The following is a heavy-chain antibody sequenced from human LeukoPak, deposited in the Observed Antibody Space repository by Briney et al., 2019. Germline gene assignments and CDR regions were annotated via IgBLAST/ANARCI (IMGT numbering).Heavy chain of an antibody. V-gene: IGHV4-39*07. CDR3: ARTSPRLIDDY. CDR1: GGSIGSSSYY. Sequence: PSETLSLTCTVSGGSIGSSSYYWGWIRQPPGKGLEWIGSIYFSGTTYYNPSLQSRVTISVDTSKNQFSLKLSSVTAADTAVYYCARTSPRLIDDYWGQGTLVTVSS. D-gene: IGHD2-8*01. CDR2: IYFSGTT. J-gene: IGHJ4*02.